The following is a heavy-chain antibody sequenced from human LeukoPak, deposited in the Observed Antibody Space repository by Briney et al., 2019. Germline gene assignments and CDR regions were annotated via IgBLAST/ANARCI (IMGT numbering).Heavy chain of an antibody. Sequence: SVKVSCKASGGTFSSYAISWVRQAPGQGLEWMGGIIPIFGTANYAQKFQGRVTITTDESTSTAYMELSNLRSEDTAVYYCARDPTQGYYDFWGGYYKGWFDPWGQGTLVTVSS. CDR2: IIPIFGTA. CDR3: ARDPTQGYYDFWGGYYKGWFDP. V-gene: IGHV1-69*05. D-gene: IGHD3-3*01. CDR1: GGTFSSYA. J-gene: IGHJ5*02.